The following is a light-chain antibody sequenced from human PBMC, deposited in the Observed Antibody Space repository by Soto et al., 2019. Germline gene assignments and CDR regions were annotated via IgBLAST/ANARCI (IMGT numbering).Light chain of an antibody. V-gene: IGKV1-5*03. CDR2: KAS. CDR3: QHYDSYSGA. Sequence: EIQMTRPPSTLSGSVGDRVSITCRASQTISSWLAWYQQKPGKAPKLLIYKASTLQSGVPSRFRGSGAGTEGTLTFSALQPDDVSTYYCQHYDSYSGAFAQGTKLDIK. CDR1: QTISSW. J-gene: IGKJ1*01.